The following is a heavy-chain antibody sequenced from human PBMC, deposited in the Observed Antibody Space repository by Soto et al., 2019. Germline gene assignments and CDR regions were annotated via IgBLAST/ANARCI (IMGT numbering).Heavy chain of an antibody. CDR1: GFTFSSYG. CDR2: IWYDGSNK. CDR3: TTSEWIRSYERDTGMDD. D-gene: IGHD1-26*01. Sequence: GGSLRLSCAASGFTFSSYGMHWVRQAPGKGLEWVAVIWYDGSNKYYADSVKGRFTISRDNSKNTLYLQMNSLRAEDTAVYYCTTSEWIRSYERDTGMDDWGQGTLVTVSS. J-gene: IGHJ6*02. V-gene: IGHV3-33*01.